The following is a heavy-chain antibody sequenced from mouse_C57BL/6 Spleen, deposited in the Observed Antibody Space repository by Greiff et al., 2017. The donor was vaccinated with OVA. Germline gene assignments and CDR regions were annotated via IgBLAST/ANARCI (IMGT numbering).Heavy chain of an antibody. J-gene: IGHJ4*01. D-gene: IGHD2-13*01. CDR3: APDGDRYAMDY. CDR1: GYTFTSYW. V-gene: IGHV1-72*01. Sequence: QVQLQQPGAELVKPGASVTLSCKASGYTFTSYWMHWVKQRPGRGLEWIGRIDPNSGGTNYNEKFKSKATLTVDKPSSTAYMQLSSLPPEDSAVYYCAPDGDRYAMDYWGQGTSVTVSS. CDR2: IDPNSGGT.